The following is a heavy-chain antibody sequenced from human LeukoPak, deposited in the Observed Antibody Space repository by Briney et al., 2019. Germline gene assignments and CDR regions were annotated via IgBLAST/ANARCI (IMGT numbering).Heavy chain of an antibody. D-gene: IGHD2-21*02. CDR2: IDWDDDK. J-gene: IGHJ4*02. CDR1: GFSLSTSGMR. Sequence: SGPALVKPTQTLTLTCTFSGFSLSTSGMRVSWIRQPPGKALEWLARIDWDDDKFYSTSLKTRLTISKDTSKNQVVLTMTNMDPVDAATYYCARTPYCGGDCYVDYWGQGTLVTVSS. CDR3: ARTPYCGGDCYVDY. V-gene: IGHV2-70*04.